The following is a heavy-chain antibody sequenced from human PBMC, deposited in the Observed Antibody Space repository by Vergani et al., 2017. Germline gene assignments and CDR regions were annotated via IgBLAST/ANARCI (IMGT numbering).Heavy chain of an antibody. Sequence: QVQLQESGPGLVKPSETLSLTCTVSGGSISSYYWSWIRQPPGKGLEWIGYIYHSGSTYYNPSLKSRVTISVDRSKNQFSLKLSPVTAADTAVYYCARGYCSSTSCYTPPGEVDYWGQGTLVTVSS. CDR1: GGSISSYY. CDR2: IYHSGST. D-gene: IGHD2-2*02. V-gene: IGHV4-59*12. J-gene: IGHJ4*02. CDR3: ARGYCSSTSCYTPPGEVDY.